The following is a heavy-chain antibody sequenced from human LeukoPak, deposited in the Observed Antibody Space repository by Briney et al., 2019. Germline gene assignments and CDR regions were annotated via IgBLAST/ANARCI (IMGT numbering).Heavy chain of an antibody. CDR1: GFTFSSYG. Sequence: GRSLRLSCAASGFTFSSYGMHWVRQAPGKGLEWVAVISYDGSNKYYADSVKGRFTISRDNSKNTLYLQMNSLRAEDTAVYYCAKGLQGDYWGQGTLVTVSS. CDR2: ISYDGSNK. J-gene: IGHJ4*02. CDR3: AKGLQGDY. V-gene: IGHV3-30*18.